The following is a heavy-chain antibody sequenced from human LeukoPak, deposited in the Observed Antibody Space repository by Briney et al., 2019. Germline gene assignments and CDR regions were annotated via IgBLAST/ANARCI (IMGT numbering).Heavy chain of an antibody. J-gene: IGHJ4*02. CDR1: GGSVSSNGYF. V-gene: IGHV4-61*08. CDR3: ARSVYASSWYIDC. CDR2: IYYSGTT. Sequence: SETLSLTCTVSGGSVSSNGYFWNWIRQPPGKGLEWIGYIYYSGTTNYNPSLKSRATISVDTSRTQFSLNLSPVSAADTAVYYCARSVYASSWYIDCWGQGTLVTVSS. D-gene: IGHD6-13*01.